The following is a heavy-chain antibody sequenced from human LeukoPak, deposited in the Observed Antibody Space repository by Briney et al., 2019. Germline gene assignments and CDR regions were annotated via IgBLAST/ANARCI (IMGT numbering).Heavy chain of an antibody. CDR1: GGSFSGYY. D-gene: IGHD6-13*01. CDR2: IYYSGST. Sequence: SETLSLTCAVYGGSFSGYYWSWIRQPPGKGLEWIGYIYYSGSTNYNPSLKSRVTISVDTSKNQFSLKLSSVTAADTAVYYCARRRSRDNWFDPWGQGTLVTVSS. V-gene: IGHV4-59*08. CDR3: ARRRSRDNWFDP. J-gene: IGHJ5*02.